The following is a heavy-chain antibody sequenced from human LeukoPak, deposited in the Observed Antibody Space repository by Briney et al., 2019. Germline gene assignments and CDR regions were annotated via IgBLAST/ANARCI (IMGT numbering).Heavy chain of an antibody. Sequence: PGGSLRLSCAASGFTFSSYAMHWVRQAPGKGLEWVAVISYDGSNKYYADSVKGRFTISRDNSKSTLYLQMNSLRAEDTAVYYCARDSSVVAEPSHFDYWGQGTLVTVSS. D-gene: IGHD2-15*01. V-gene: IGHV3-30-3*01. CDR3: ARDSSVVAEPSHFDY. CDR1: GFTFSSYA. J-gene: IGHJ4*02. CDR2: ISYDGSNK.